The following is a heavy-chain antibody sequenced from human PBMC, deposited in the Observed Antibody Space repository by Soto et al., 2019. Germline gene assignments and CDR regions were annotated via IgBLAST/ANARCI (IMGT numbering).Heavy chain of an antibody. CDR2: LYSGGST. CDR3: ARSGQTGEHYWYFDL. Sequence: SLILSCAASEFTVSTNYMTWVRQAPGKGLEWVSLLYSGGSTYYADSVKGRFTISRDNSKNTLYLQMNSLRAEDTAVYYCARSGQTGEHYWYFDLWGRGTLVTVSS. V-gene: IGHV3-53*01. CDR1: EFTVSTNY. D-gene: IGHD7-27*01. J-gene: IGHJ2*01.